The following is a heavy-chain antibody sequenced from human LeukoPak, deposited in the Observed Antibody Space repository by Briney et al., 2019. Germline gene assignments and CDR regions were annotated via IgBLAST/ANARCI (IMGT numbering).Heavy chain of an antibody. D-gene: IGHD3-16*01. CDR1: GGSISSSSYY. CDR3: ANGLSWGTFDY. CDR2: IYYSGST. J-gene: IGHJ4*02. V-gene: IGHV4-39*07. Sequence: SETLSLTCTVSGGSISSSSYYWGWIRQPPGKGLEWIGSIYYSGSTYYNPSLKSRVTISVDTSKNQFSLKLSSVTAADTAVYYCANGLSWGTFDYWGQGTLVTVSS.